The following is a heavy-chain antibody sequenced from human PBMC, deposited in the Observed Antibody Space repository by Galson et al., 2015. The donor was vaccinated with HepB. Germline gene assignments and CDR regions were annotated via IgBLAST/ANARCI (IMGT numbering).Heavy chain of an antibody. CDR1: GGTFSSYA. CDR2: IIPIFGTA. CDR3: ARDRGTLYAFDI. J-gene: IGHJ3*02. V-gene: IGHV1-69*13. Sequence: SVKVSCKASGGTFSSYAISWVRQAPGQGLEWMGGIIPIFGTANYAQKFQGRVTITADESTSTAYMELSSLRSEDTAVYYCARDRGTLYAFDIWGQGTMVTVSS.